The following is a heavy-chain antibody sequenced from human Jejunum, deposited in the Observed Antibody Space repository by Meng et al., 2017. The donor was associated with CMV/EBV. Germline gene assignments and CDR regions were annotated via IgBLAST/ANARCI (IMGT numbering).Heavy chain of an antibody. D-gene: IGHD6-13*01. J-gene: IGHJ4*02. Sequence: PLQESGPVLVKPSGTLARPCTASGCSVNRNTYYWGWIRQPPGKSLEWIGTIFDSGSAFYNPSLQSRVSVSIDMSRNQLSLSLSSVTAADTAVYYCVRDHGSSSWFFYWGQGTLVTVSS. CDR2: IFDSGSA. CDR3: VRDHGSSSWFFY. CDR1: GCSVNRNTYY. V-gene: IGHV4-39*07.